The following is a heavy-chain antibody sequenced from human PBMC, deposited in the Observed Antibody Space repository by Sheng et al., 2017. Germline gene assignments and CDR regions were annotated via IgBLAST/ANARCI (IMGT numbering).Heavy chain of an antibody. CDR3: ARGARYYDSPAPVDY. J-gene: IGHJ4*01. Sequence: VSGGGVVQPGRSLRLSCAASGFTFSSYGMHWVRQAPGKGLEWVAVIWYDGSNKYYADSVKGRFTISRDNSKNTLYLQIEQASRADGRRRVYYCARGARYYDSPAPVDYWG. V-gene: IGHV3-33*01. CDR2: IWYDGSNK. D-gene: IGHD3-22*01. CDR1: GFTFSSYG.